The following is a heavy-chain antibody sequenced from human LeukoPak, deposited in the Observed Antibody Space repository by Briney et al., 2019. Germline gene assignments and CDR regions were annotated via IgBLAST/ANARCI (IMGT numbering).Heavy chain of an antibody. Sequence: ASVKVSCXASGYTFTGYYLHWVRQARGQGPEWMAWIHPNSGGTNYAQKFQGRVTMTRDMSTNTAYMELSRLRSDDTAVYYCARETKLEWLLIFDYWGQGTLVTVSS. CDR2: IHPNSGGT. J-gene: IGHJ4*02. D-gene: IGHD3-3*01. CDR3: ARETKLEWLLIFDY. CDR1: GYTFTGYY. V-gene: IGHV1-2*02.